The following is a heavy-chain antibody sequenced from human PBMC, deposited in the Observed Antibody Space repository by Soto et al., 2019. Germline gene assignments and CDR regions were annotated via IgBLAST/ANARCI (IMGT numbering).Heavy chain of an antibody. J-gene: IGHJ5*02. V-gene: IGHV1-46*01. CDR2: INPSGGST. CDR1: GYTFTSYY. Sequence: QVQLVQSGAEVKKPGASVKVSCKASGYTFTSYYMHWVRQAPGQGLEWMGIINPSGGSTSYAQKAQGRVTMTRDTSTSTVYMELSSLRSEDTAVYYCARAGGVDTAMIDPWGQGTLVTVSS. D-gene: IGHD5-18*01. CDR3: ARAGGVDTAMIDP.